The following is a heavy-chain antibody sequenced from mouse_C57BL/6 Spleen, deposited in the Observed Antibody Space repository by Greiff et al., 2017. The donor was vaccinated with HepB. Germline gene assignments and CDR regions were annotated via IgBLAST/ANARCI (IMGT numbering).Heavy chain of an antibody. D-gene: IGHD1-1*01. CDR3: ARPRYYGSSYVYWYFDV. CDR1: GIDFSRYW. CDR2: INPDSSTI. J-gene: IGHJ1*03. Sequence: EVQLVESGGGLVQPGGSLKLSCAASGIDFSRYWMSWVRRAPGKGLEWIGEINPDSSTINYAPSLKDKFIISRDNAKNTLYLQMSKVRSEDTALYYCARPRYYGSSYVYWYFDVWGTGTTVTVSS. V-gene: IGHV4-1*01.